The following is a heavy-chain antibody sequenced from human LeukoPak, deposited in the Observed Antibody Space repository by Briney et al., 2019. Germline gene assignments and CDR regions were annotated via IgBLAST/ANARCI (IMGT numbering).Heavy chain of an antibody. CDR2: VYDTGRT. J-gene: IGHJ4*02. V-gene: IGHV4-39*01. D-gene: IGHD2-2*01. Sequence: SETLSLTCTVSGGSVSSSSYYWGWIRQPPGKGLEWIGSVYDTGRTYYNPSLKSRVTISVDTSKNQFSLNLSAVTAADTAVYFYARSDAWYYFDYWGQGTLVTVSS. CDR3: ARSDAWYYFDY. CDR1: GGSVSSSSYY.